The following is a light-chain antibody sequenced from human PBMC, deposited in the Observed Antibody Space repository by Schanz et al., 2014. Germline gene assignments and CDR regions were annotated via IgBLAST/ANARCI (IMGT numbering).Light chain of an antibody. V-gene: IGLV2-23*02. J-gene: IGLJ3*02. CDR3: CSYAGSSTLV. CDR2: DVT. Sequence: QSALTQPASVSGSPGQSITISCTGTSSDVGGYNYVSWYQHHPGKVPKLIIYDVTNRPSGVSNRFSGSKSGNTASLTISGLQAEDEADYYCCSYAGSSTLVFGGGTQLTVL. CDR1: SSDVGGYNY.